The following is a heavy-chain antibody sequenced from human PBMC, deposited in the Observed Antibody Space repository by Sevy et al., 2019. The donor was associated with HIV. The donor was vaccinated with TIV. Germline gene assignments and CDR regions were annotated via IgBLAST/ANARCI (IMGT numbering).Heavy chain of an antibody. CDR1: GGSISSYY. D-gene: IGHD1-26*01. CDR3: ARVVVGATSYYYYMDV. CDR2: IYYSGST. J-gene: IGHJ6*03. V-gene: IGHV4-59*01. Sequence: SETLSLTCTVSGGSISSYYWSWIRQPPGKGLEWIGYIYYSGSTNYNPSLKSRVTISVDTSKNQFSLKLSSVTAADTAVYYCARVVVGATSYYYYMDVWGKGTTVTVSS.